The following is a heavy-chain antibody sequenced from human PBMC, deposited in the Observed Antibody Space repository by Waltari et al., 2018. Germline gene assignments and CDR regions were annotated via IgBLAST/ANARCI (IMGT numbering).Heavy chain of an antibody. CDR2: IIPIFGTA. D-gene: IGHD1-26*01. Sequence: QVQLVQSGAEVKKPGSSVKVSCKASGGTFSSYAISWVRQAPGQGLEWMGGIIPIFGTANYAQKFQGRVTMTEDTSTDTAYMELSSLRSEDTAVYYCATSVGATLDFDYWGQGTLVTVSS. CDR3: ATSVGATLDFDY. CDR1: GGTFSSYA. J-gene: IGHJ4*02. V-gene: IGHV1-69*14.